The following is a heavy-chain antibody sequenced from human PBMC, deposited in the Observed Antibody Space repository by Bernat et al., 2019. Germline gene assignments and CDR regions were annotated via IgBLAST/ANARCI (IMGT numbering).Heavy chain of an antibody. Sequence: EVQLLESGGGLVQPGGSLRLSCAASGFTFSNYAMSWVRQAPGKGLEWVSAIGGSDGNTYYADSGKGRFTISRDNSKNILYLQMNSLRAEDTAVYSCSRPGGSYVFRGFDSWGQGTLVTVSS. J-gene: IGHJ4*02. CDR1: GFTFSNYA. D-gene: IGHD1-26*01. CDR2: IGGSDGNT. V-gene: IGHV3-23*01. CDR3: SRPGGSYVFRGFDS.